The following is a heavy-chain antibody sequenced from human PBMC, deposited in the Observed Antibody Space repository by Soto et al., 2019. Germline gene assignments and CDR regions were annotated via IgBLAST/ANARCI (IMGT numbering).Heavy chain of an antibody. CDR2: IYYSGST. D-gene: IGHD3-3*01. CDR3: ASNVHYDFCSGYLNYYYYRDV. J-gene: IGHJ6*03. V-gene: IGHV4-39*01. Sequence: SETLSLTCTVSGGSISSSSYYWGWIRQPPGKGLEWIGSIYYSGSTYYNPSLKSRVTISVDTSKNQFSLKLSSVTAADTAVYYCASNVHYDFCSGYLNYYYYRDVRSQGTTVTVSS. CDR1: GGSISSSSYY.